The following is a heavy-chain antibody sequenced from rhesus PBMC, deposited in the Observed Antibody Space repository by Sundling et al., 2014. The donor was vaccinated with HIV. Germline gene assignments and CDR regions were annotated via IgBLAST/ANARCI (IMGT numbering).Heavy chain of an antibody. Sequence: QVQLQESGPGAVKPSETLSLTCAVSGGSISESYRWSWIRQPPGKGLEWIGYIYGGSTTTNYNPSLKSRVTFSKDTSKNQFSLKLSSVTAADTAVYYCARDYEDDDDYYARPLDSWGQGVVVTVSS. J-gene: IGHJ6*01. CDR1: GGSISESYR. V-gene: IGHV4S10*01. CDR2: IYGGSTTT. CDR3: ARDYEDDDDYYARPLDS. D-gene: IGHD3-9*01.